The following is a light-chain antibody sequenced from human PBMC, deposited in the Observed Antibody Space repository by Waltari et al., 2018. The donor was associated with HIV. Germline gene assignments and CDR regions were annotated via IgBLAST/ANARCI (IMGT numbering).Light chain of an antibody. CDR1: RATLGNP. Sequence: SVLTQPPSASGTPGQRVTISCSGSRATLGNPVYWYQQRPGTAPKVLIYRDNQRPSGVPDRFSGSRSGTSASLDVSGLRSEDEANYFCAAWDDILSGWVFGGGTKLTVL. J-gene: IGLJ3*02. V-gene: IGLV1-47*01. CDR3: AAWDDILSGWV. CDR2: RDN.